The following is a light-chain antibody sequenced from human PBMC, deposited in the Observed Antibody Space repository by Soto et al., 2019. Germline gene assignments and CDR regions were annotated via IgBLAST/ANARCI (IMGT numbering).Light chain of an antibody. J-gene: IGKJ2*01. CDR2: GVS. V-gene: IGKV3-15*01. CDR3: QQYNNWPYT. Sequence: EIVMTQSPATLSVSPGERATLSCRASQSVSSNLAWYQQKPGQAPRLLIYGVSTRATGIPARFSGSRSGTEFTLTISSLQSEDFAVYYCQQYNNWPYTFGQGTKLEIK. CDR1: QSVSSN.